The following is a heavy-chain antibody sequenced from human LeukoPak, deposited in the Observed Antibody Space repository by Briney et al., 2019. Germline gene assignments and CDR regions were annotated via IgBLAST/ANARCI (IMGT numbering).Heavy chain of an antibody. Sequence: ASVKVSCKASGYTFSSYGINWVRQAPGQGLGWMGWISVISSGNTRYAQNFQGRLTMTTDTSTTTAYMELRSLRSDDTAVYYCSREFPFCGADCFSGVFDIWGQGTMVTVS. J-gene: IGHJ3*02. D-gene: IGHD2-21*02. CDR2: ISVISSGNT. V-gene: IGHV1-18*01. CDR1: GYTFSSYG. CDR3: SREFPFCGADCFSGVFDI.